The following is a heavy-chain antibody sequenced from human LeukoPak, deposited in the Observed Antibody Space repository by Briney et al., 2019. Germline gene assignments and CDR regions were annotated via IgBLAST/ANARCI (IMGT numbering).Heavy chain of an antibody. V-gene: IGHV3-30*03. CDR3: ARPPRRYCGGDCYTFDY. CDR2: ISYDGSNK. D-gene: IGHD2-21*02. J-gene: IGHJ4*02. CDR1: GFTFSNYF. Sequence: GGSLRLSCAASGFTFSNYFMHWVRQAPGKGLEWVAVISYDGSNKYYADSVKGRFTISRDNSKNTLYLQMNSLRAEDTAVYYCARPPRRYCGGDCYTFDYWGQGTLVTVSS.